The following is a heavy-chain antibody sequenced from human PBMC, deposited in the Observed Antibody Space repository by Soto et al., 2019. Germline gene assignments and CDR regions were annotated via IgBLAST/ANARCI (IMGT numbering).Heavy chain of an antibody. D-gene: IGHD3-22*01. CDR2: INWNSDTI. Sequence: GGSLRLSCAASGFTFDDYAMHWVRQAPGKGLEWVSGINWNSDTIGYADSVKGRFTVSRDNAKGSLLLQMSSLRAEDTAVYFCAMSNSNDLYYHFESWGQGTPVTVSA. CDR1: GFTFDDYA. V-gene: IGHV3-9*01. CDR3: AMSNSNDLYYHFES. J-gene: IGHJ4*02.